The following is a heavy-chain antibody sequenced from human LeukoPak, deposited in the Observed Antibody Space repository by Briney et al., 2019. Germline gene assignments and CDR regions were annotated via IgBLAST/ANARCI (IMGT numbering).Heavy chain of an antibody. Sequence: SVKVSCKASGGTFSYAISWVRQAPGQGLEWMGGIIPIFGTADYAQQFQGRVTMTTDESRSTAYMELSSLRSDDTAVYYCARLGVGYDIQHWSDPWGQGTLVTVSS. J-gene: IGHJ5*02. CDR1: GGTFSYA. CDR3: ARLGVGYDIQHWSDP. V-gene: IGHV1-69*05. D-gene: IGHD3-9*01. CDR2: IIPIFGTA.